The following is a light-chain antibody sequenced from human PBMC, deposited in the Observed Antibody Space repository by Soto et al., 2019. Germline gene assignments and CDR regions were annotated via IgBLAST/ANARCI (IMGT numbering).Light chain of an antibody. CDR2: AAS. Sequence: DIQMTQDPSSVSASVGDRVTITCRASQGISSWGAWYQQKTGKAPKLLIYAASSVQSVVPSRFSGSVSGTDFTLPISRPQPEDFANYACQQADSFPLTLGGGTKVEIK. CDR3: QQADSFPLT. CDR1: QGISSW. V-gene: IGKV1-12*01. J-gene: IGKJ4*01.